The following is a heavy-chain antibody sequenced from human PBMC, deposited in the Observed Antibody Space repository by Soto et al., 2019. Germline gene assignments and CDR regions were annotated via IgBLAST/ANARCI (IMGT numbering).Heavy chain of an antibody. CDR2: IYHSGST. J-gene: IGHJ4*02. CDR1: GGSISSSNW. Sequence: SETLSLTCAVSGGSISSSNWWSWVRQPPGKGLEWIGEIYHSGSTNYNPSLKSRVTISVDKSKNQFSLKLSSVTAADTAVYYCARELRDYSFLFDYWGQGTLVTVSS. D-gene: IGHD4-17*01. V-gene: IGHV4-4*02. CDR3: ARELRDYSFLFDY.